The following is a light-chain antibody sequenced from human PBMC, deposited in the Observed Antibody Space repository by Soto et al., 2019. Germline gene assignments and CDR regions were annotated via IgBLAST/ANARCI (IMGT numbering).Light chain of an antibody. V-gene: IGLV2-23*01. CDR3: CSYAGSSIWV. CDR1: TSDVGNYNV. CDR2: EST. Sequence: QSVLTQPASVSGSPGQSITISCTGSTSDVGNYNVVSWYQHHPGKAPKLMIYESTKRPSGVSTRFSGSKSGHTASLTISGLQTEDEADYYCCSYAGSSIWVFGGGTKVTVL. J-gene: IGLJ3*02.